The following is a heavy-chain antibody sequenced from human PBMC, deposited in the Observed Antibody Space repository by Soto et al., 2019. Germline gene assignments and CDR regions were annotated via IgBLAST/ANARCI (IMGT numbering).Heavy chain of an antibody. V-gene: IGHV3-23*01. D-gene: IGHD6-13*01. CDR1: GFALASHA. Sequence: EVQLLESGGGLVQPGGSLRLSCAASGFALASHAMSWVRQARGKGLEWVSSSTNGGGTSYYAGSVKGRFTISRDNSKNPLYLQMNSLRGEDAAVYYCARRGDSLSWYWFDPWGQGTLVTVSS. CDR2: STNGGGTS. J-gene: IGHJ5*02. CDR3: ARRGDSLSWYWFDP.